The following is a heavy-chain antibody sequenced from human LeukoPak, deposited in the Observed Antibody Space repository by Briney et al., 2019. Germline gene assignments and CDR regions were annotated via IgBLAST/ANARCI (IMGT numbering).Heavy chain of an antibody. J-gene: IGHJ4*02. D-gene: IGHD6-19*01. V-gene: IGHV4-61*09. CDR3: ARAGGSVGWYGTIDN. CDR1: GGSISSGGYY. Sequence: PSETLSLTCTVSGGSISSGGYYWSWIRQPAGKGLEWIGHIYTSGSTSYNPSLQSRVTISVDTSKNQFSLKVTSVTAADTAVYYCARAGGSVGWYGTIDNWGLGTLVTVSS. CDR2: IYTSGST.